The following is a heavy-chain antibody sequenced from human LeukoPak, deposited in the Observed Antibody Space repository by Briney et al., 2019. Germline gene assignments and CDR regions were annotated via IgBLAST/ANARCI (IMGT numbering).Heavy chain of an antibody. D-gene: IGHD6-19*01. J-gene: IGHJ4*02. CDR3: ASFGSHSSGMVAADY. CDR1: GYTFTKSY. V-gene: IGHV1-46*01. CDR2: INPGGDNT. Sequence: ASVKVSCKVSGYTFTKSYIHWVRQAPGQRLEWMGLINPGGDNTNYAQNFQGRVTMTSDTSARTVYMELSSLRSDDTAVYYCASFGSHSSGMVAADYWGQGTLVTVSS.